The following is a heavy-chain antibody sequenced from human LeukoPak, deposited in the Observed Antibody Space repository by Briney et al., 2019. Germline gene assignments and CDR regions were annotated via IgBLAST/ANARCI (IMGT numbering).Heavy chain of an antibody. V-gene: IGHV1-69*05. Sequence: SVKVSCKASGGTFSSYAISWVRQAPGQGLEWMGGIIPIFGTANYAQKFQGRVTITTDESTSTAYMELSSLRSEDTAVYYFARDSRDTAMVTRFDPWGQGTLVTVSS. CDR3: ARDSRDTAMVTRFDP. D-gene: IGHD5-18*01. CDR2: IIPIFGTA. CDR1: GGTFSSYA. J-gene: IGHJ5*02.